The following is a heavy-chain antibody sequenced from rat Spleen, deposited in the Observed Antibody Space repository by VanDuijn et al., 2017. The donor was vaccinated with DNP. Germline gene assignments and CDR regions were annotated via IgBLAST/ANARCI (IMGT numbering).Heavy chain of an antibody. Sequence: EVQLVESDGGLVQPGRSLKLSCAASGFTFSDYYMAWVRQAPTKGLEWVATISYDGSSTYYRDSVKGRFTISRDNAKSTLYLQMDSLRSEDTATYYCTTEGVFDYWGQGVTVTVSS. V-gene: IGHV5-20*01. D-gene: IGHD5-1*01. J-gene: IGHJ2*01. CDR2: ISYDGSST. CDR1: GFTFSDYY. CDR3: TTEGVFDY.